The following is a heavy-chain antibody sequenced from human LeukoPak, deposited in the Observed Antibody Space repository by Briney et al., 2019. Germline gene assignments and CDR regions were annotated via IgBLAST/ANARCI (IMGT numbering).Heavy chain of an antibody. CDR3: ARDRAGNYHDY. V-gene: IGHV3-30-3*01. CDR2: ISYDGSIK. CDR1: GFTFSSYA. Sequence: PGGSLRLSCAASGFTFSSYAMHWVRQAPGKGLEWVAVISYDGSIKSYTDSAKGQFTISRDNPKNTLYLQLNGLRVEDTAVYYCARDRAGNYHDYWGQGTLVTVTS. D-gene: IGHD1-7*01. J-gene: IGHJ4*02.